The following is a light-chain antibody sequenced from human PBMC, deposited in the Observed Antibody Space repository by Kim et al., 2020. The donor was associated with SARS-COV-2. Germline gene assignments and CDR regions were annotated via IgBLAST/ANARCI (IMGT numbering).Light chain of an antibody. CDR1: SSVVGSYNY. CDR2: DVS. V-gene: IGLV2-14*04. CDR3: SSYTSSSRV. Sequence: PGQSFTISWTGTSSVVGSYNYVSWYQQHPGKAPKLMIYDVSKRPSGVSNRFSGSNSGNTASLTISGLQAEDEADYYCSSYTSSSRVFGGGTQLTVL. J-gene: IGLJ3*02.